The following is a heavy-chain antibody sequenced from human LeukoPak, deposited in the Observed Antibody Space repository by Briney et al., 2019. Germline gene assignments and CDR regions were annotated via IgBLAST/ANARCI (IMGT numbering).Heavy chain of an antibody. Sequence: SETLSLTCTVSGGSISSYYWSWIRQPAGMGLEWIGRIYTSGSTNYNPSLKSRVTMSVDTSKNQFSLKLSSVTAADTAVYYCARDLRSITMVRGVMGPDYYYYMDVWGKGTTVTVSS. J-gene: IGHJ6*03. V-gene: IGHV4-4*07. CDR3: ARDLRSITMVRGVMGPDYYYYMDV. CDR2: IYTSGST. CDR1: GGSISSYY. D-gene: IGHD3-10*01.